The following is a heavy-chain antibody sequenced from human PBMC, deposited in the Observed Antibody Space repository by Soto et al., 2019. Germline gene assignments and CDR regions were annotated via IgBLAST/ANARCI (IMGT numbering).Heavy chain of an antibody. V-gene: IGHV3-21*01. D-gene: IGHD1-1*01. CDR1: GFPFGIYT. CDR2: ISSSGTYI. J-gene: IGHJ4*02. Sequence: GGSLRLSCETSGFPFGIYTMNWVRQAPGKGLEWVSSISSSGTYIDYADSVEGRFAISRDDAKNSVFLEMTSLRVDDTAVYYCAREGKYNEFWGQGTLVTVSS. CDR3: AREGKYNEF.